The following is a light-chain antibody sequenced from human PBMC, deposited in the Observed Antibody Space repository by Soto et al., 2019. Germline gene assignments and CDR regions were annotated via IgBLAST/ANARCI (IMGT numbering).Light chain of an antibody. CDR2: DAS. CDR3: QQYGGSPVT. J-gene: IGKJ1*01. CDR1: QSISSTS. V-gene: IGKV3-20*01. Sequence: PGDRATLSCTTSQSISSTSLAWYQQKPGQAPRLLIYDASSRATGIPDRFSGSGSGTDFTLTISRLEPEDFAVYYCQQYGGSPVTFGQGTKVEIK.